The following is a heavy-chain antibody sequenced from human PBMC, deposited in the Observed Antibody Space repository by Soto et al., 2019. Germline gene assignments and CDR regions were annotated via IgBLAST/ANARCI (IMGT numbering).Heavy chain of an antibody. CDR3: ARARGRPQLVLSPHAFDI. Sequence: QVQLVQSGAEVKKPGSSVKVSCKASGGTFSSYAISWVRQAPGQGLEWMGGIIPIFGTANYAQKFQGRVTSTADEPTSTAYMELRSLRSEATAVYYCARARGRPQLVLSPHAFDIWGNGTTVTVSS. D-gene: IGHD6-13*01. V-gene: IGHV1-69*12. CDR2: IIPIFGTA. J-gene: IGHJ3*02. CDR1: GGTFSSYA.